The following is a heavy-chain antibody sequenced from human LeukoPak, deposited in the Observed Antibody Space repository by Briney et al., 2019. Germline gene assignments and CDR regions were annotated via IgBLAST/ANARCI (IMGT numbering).Heavy chain of an antibody. V-gene: IGHV4-34*01. CDR2: INHSGST. CDR1: GGSFSGYY. J-gene: IGHJ4*02. CDR3: ASAGYYYDSSGYEDY. D-gene: IGHD3-22*01. Sequence: SETLSLTCAVYGGSFSGYYWSWIRQPPGKGLEWIGEINHSGSTNYNPSLKSRVTISVDTSKNQFSLKLSSVTAADTAVYYCASAGYYYDSSGYEDYWGQGTLVTVSS.